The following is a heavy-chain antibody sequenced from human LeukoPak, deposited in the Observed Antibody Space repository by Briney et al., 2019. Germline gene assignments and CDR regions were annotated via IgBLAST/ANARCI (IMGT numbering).Heavy chain of an antibody. CDR1: GGSINNYY. D-gene: IGHD2-15*01. Sequence: SETLSLTCSVSGGSINNYYWAWIRQPPGKGLEYMGYIFDSGSTDCNPSLKSRVTISLDTPKKQFYLKLSSVTAADTAIYYCARAWWYANWYFDVWGRGILVTVSS. V-gene: IGHV4-59*08. CDR3: ARAWWYANWYFDV. J-gene: IGHJ2*01. CDR2: IFDSGST.